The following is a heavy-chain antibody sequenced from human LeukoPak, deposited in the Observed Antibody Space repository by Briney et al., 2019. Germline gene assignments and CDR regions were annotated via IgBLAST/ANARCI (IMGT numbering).Heavy chain of an antibody. D-gene: IGHD6-19*01. CDR2: INSDGTAT. J-gene: IGHJ4*02. V-gene: IGHV3-74*01. CDR3: AKTSGWPYWFDY. CDR1: GFTFRSYW. Sequence: PGGSLRLSCAASGFTFRSYWMHWVRQAPGKGLVWVSRINSDGTATTYADSVKGRFSASRDNAKNTLYLQMNSLRAEDTAVYYCAKTSGWPYWFDYWGQGTLVTVSS.